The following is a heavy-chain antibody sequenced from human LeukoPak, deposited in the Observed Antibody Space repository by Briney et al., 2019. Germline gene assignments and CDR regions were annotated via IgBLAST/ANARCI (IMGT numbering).Heavy chain of an antibody. CDR2: ISWNSGSI. D-gene: IGHD6-13*01. CDR1: GFHFCCYC. CDR3: AKDRESSREGPLDY. V-gene: IGHV3-9*01. J-gene: IGHJ4*02. Sequence: GGALGLFPGGFGFHFCCYCIHLVREGPGEGLGGGFGISWNSGSIGYADSVKGRFTISRDNAKNSLYLQMNSLRAEDTALYYCAKDRESSREGPLDYWGQGTLVTVSS.